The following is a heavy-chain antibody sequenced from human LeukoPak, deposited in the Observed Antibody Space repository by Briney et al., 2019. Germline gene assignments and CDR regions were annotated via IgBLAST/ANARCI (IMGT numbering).Heavy chain of an antibody. CDR3: ARVGGRYDILTGYYSVLGFDY. CDR1: GGSISSYY. Sequence: PSETLSLTCTVSGGSISSYYWSWIRQPPGKGLEWIGYIYYSGSTNYNASLTNRVTISVDTSKNQFSLKLSSVTAADTAVYYCARVGGRYDILTGYYSVLGFDYWGQGTLVTVSS. V-gene: IGHV4-59*08. J-gene: IGHJ4*02. CDR2: IYYSGST. D-gene: IGHD3-9*01.